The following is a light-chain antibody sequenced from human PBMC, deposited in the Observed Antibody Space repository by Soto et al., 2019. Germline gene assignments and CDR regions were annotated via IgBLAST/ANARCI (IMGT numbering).Light chain of an antibody. CDR3: QQRGKWPST. V-gene: IGKV3-11*01. Sequence: EVVLTQSPDTLSFSPGETVTLSCRASQSGDRYVGWYQHKVGQAPSLLIYDAYTRATGVGARFTGSGSATDFSLTLTSLEPEDFAVYYCQQRGKWPSTFGPGTKVEMK. CDR2: DAY. J-gene: IGKJ2*02. CDR1: QSGDRY.